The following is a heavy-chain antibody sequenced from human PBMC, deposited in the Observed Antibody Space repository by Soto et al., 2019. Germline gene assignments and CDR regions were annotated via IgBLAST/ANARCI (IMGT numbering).Heavy chain of an antibody. Sequence: EVQLLESGGGLVQPGGSLRLSCAASASGFTLSIYAMIWVRQAPGKGLEWLSTISGGANITYYADSVKGRFTISRDISKNTLFLQMLGLRAEDTAVYFCAKSTVVPAPIDYWGQGTLVTVSS. D-gene: IGHD2-2*01. CDR1: GFTLSIYA. V-gene: IGHV3-23*01. CDR3: AKSTVVPAPIDY. J-gene: IGHJ4*02. CDR2: ISGGANIT.